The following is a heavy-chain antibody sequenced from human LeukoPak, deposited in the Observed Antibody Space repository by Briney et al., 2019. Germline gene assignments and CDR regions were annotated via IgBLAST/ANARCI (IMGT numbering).Heavy chain of an antibody. CDR3: ARSLITVAGATAGFDF. V-gene: IGHV4-61*01. D-gene: IGHD6-19*01. CDR2: IYYSGST. CDR1: GGSVSSGSYY. Sequence: PSETLSLTCTVSGGSVSSGSYYWSWIRQPPGKGLEWFAYIYYSGSTNYNPSLKNRVTISVDTSKNQFSLKLTSVTAADTAVYYCARSLITVAGATAGFDFWGQGTLVTVSS. J-gene: IGHJ4*02.